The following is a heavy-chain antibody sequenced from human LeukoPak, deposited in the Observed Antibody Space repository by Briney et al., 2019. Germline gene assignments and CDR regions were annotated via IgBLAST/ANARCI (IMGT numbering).Heavy chain of an antibody. CDR2: IDIDESRT. Sequence: QPGGSLRLSCAASGFTFSSYWMHWVRQAPGKGLVWVARIDIDESRTNYADSVKGRFTISRDNAENTLYLEMNSLRAEDTAVYYCVRGLWGVDYWGQGTLATVSS. CDR1: GFTFSSYW. D-gene: IGHD7-27*01. V-gene: IGHV3-74*01. CDR3: VRGLWGVDY. J-gene: IGHJ4*02.